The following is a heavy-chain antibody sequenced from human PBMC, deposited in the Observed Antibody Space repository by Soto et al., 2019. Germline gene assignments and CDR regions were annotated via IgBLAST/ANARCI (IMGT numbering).Heavy chain of an antibody. CDR2: ISAYNGNT. CDR3: AREGTAAPRGNYYYYYGMDV. Sequence: ASVKVSCKASGYTFTSYGISWVRQAPGQGLEWMGWISAYNGNTNYAQKLQGRVTMTTDTSTSTAYMELRSLRSDDTAVYYCAREGTAAPRGNYYYYYGMDVWGQGTTVTAP. V-gene: IGHV1-18*01. J-gene: IGHJ6*02. D-gene: IGHD2-2*01. CDR1: GYTFTSYG.